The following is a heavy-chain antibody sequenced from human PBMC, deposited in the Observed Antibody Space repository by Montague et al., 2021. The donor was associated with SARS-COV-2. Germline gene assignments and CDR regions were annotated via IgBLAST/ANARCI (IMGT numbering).Heavy chain of an antibody. Sequence: SLSLSFSASGFPFSSYAMSWVRQAPGKGLEWVSVIYVGGSSTYYADFVKGRFTISRDNSKNTLYLQMNSLRAEDTAVYYCAKGAGRYYDSSGYYGYWGQGTLVTVSS. D-gene: IGHD3-22*01. V-gene: IGHV3-23*03. CDR1: GFPFSSYA. CDR3: AKGAGRYYDSSGYYGY. CDR2: IYVGGSST. J-gene: IGHJ4*02.